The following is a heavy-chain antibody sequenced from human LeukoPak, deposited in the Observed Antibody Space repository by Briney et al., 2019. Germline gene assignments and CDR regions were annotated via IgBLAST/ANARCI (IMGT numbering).Heavy chain of an antibody. CDR3: TTDRLRYMVRGVLRSLEGFDP. CDR1: GYTLIELP. Sequence: GASVKVSCKVSGYTLIELPMHWVRQAPGKGLEWMGGFDPEEGETIYAQKFQGRVTMTEDTSTDTAYMELSSLSSEDTAVYYCTTDRLRYMVRGVLRSLEGFDPWGQGTLVTVSS. V-gene: IGHV1-24*01. J-gene: IGHJ5*02. CDR2: FDPEEGET. D-gene: IGHD3-10*01.